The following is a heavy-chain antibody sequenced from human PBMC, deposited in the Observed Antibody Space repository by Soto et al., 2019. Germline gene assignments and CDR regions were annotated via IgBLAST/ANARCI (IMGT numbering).Heavy chain of an antibody. D-gene: IGHD3-10*01. V-gene: IGHV1-69*06. CDR2: IIPIFGTA. CDR3: ARDLGSGSYSPFDY. Sequence: SVKVSCKASGGTFSSYSISWVRQAPGQGLEWMGGIIPIFGTANYAQKFQGRVTITADKSTSTAYMELSSLRSEDTAVYYCARDLGSGSYSPFDYWGQGTLVTVSS. CDR1: GGTFSSYS. J-gene: IGHJ4*02.